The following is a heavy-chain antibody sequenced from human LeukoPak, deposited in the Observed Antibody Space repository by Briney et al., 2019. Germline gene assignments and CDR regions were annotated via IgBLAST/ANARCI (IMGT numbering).Heavy chain of an antibody. Sequence: GGSLRLSCAASGFTVSSNYMSWVRQAPGKGLEWVSVIYSGGSTYYADSVKGRFTISRDNSKNTLYLQMNSLRAEDTAVYYCAREEEGGNYYLDYWGQGTLVTVSS. CDR2: IYSGGST. J-gene: IGHJ4*02. CDR1: GFTVSSNY. CDR3: AREEEGGNYYLDY. V-gene: IGHV3-53*01. D-gene: IGHD4-23*01.